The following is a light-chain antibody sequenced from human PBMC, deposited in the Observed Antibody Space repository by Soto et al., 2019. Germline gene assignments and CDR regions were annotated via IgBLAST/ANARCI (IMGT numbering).Light chain of an antibody. J-gene: IGKJ1*01. CDR1: QSIGSW. V-gene: IGKV1-5*03. CDR2: KAS. CDR3: QQDGSYSPWA. Sequence: DIQMTQSPSTLSASVGDRVTITCRASQSIGSWLAWYQQKQGKAPKLLIYKASSLESGVPSRLSGSGSGTEFALTISSLQPDDFASYYSQQDGSYSPWAFGQGTKVEIK.